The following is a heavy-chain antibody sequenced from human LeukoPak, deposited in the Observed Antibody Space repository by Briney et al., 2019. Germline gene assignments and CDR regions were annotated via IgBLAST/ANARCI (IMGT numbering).Heavy chain of an antibody. D-gene: IGHD3-9*01. Sequence: ASVKVSCKASGYSFTSYAMTWVRQAPGQGLEWMGWVNTNSGNPTYAQGFTGRFVFSLDTSLSTAYLQISSLKAEDTAVYYCARRERGYFDWLLVDYWGQGTLVTVSS. J-gene: IGHJ4*02. CDR2: VNTNSGNP. CDR1: GYSFTSYA. V-gene: IGHV7-4-1*02. CDR3: ARRERGYFDWLLVDY.